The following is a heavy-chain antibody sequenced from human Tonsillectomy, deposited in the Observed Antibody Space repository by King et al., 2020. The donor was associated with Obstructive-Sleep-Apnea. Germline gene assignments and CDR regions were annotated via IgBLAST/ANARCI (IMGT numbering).Heavy chain of an antibody. CDR2: IYYCGST. Sequence: QLQESGPGLVKPSETLSLTCTVSGGSISSRGYYCGWIRQPPGKGLGWIGTIYYCGSTYYHPSLKSRVTRSVDTSKNKFSLKLSSVPAADTAVYYCVRVGAAADHFDYWGQGTLVAVSS. V-gene: IGHV4-39*07. CDR1: GGSISSRGYY. CDR3: VRVGAAADHFDY. J-gene: IGHJ4*02. D-gene: IGHD6-13*01.